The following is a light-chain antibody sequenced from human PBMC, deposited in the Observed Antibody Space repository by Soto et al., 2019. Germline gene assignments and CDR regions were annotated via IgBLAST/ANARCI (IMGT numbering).Light chain of an antibody. CDR2: YAS. J-gene: IGKJ2*01. V-gene: IGKV3-15*01. CDR1: HFISTN. CDR3: QQYTNWPPVT. Sequence: EIVMTQSPATLSVSPGERVTLSCRASHFISTNLAWYQQRPGQAPRLLIYYASTRATGIPARFSGSGSGTEFSLTISSLQSEDFAVYYCQQYTNWPPVTFGQGTKLEIK.